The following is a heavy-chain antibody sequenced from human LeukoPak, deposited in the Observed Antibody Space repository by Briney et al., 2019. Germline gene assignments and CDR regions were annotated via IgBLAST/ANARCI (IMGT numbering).Heavy chain of an antibody. J-gene: IGHJ3*02. CDR3: ARGVVGAAEGDDAFDI. CDR1: GYTFTSYG. Sequence: ASVKVSCKASGYTFTSYGISWVRQAPGQGLEWMGWISAYNGNTNYAQKLQGRGTMTTDTSTSTAYMELRSLRSDDTAVYYCARGVVGAAEGDDAFDIWGQGTMVTVSS. V-gene: IGHV1-18*01. CDR2: ISAYNGNT. D-gene: IGHD1-26*01.